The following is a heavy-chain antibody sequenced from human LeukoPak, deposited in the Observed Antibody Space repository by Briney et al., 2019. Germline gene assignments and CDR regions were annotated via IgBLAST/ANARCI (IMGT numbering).Heavy chain of an antibody. CDR1: GGSISSSSYY. D-gene: IGHD3-10*02. Sequence: SETLSLTCTVSGGSISSSSYYWGWIRQPPGKGLEWIGSIYYSGSTYYNPSLKSRVTISVDTSKNQFSLKLSSVTAADTAVCYCARLSVPPMSPIDYWGQGTLVTVSS. V-gene: IGHV4-39*01. CDR3: ARLSVPPMSPIDY. CDR2: IYYSGST. J-gene: IGHJ4*02.